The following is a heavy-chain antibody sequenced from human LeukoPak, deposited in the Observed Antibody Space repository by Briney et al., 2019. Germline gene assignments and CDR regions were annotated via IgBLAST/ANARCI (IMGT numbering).Heavy chain of an antibody. V-gene: IGHV3-7*01. D-gene: IGHD3-9*01. CDR2: IKQDGSEN. Sequence: GGSLRLSCAVSGFTLRSYGVSWVRQAPGKGLEWVANIKQDGSENYYVDSVKGRFTISRDNAKNTLYLQMNSLRVEDTAVYYCARLPYYDVLAGTDYWGQGTLVTVS. CDR3: ARLPYYDVLAGTDY. J-gene: IGHJ4*02. CDR1: GFTLRSYG.